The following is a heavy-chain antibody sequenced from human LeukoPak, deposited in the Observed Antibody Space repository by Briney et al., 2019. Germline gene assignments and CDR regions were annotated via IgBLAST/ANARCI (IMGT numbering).Heavy chain of an antibody. CDR3: ARDDPTDAFDI. CDR1: GFTFSTYG. CDR2: ISSSSSYI. J-gene: IGHJ3*02. D-gene: IGHD4-17*01. Sequence: GGSLRLSCAASGFTFSTYGMHWDRQATGKGLEWVSSISSSSSYIYYVDSVRGRFTISRDNAKNSLYLQMNSLRAEDTAVYYCARDDPTDAFDIWGQGTMVTVSS. V-gene: IGHV3-21*01.